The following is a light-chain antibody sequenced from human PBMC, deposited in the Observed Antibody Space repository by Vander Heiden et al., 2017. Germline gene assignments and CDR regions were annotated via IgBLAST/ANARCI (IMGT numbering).Light chain of an antibody. CDR2: DAS. V-gene: IGKV3-11*01. Sequence: EIVLTQSPATLSLSPGERATLSCRASQSVSSYLAWYQQKPGQAPRLLIYDASNRATGSPDRFSGSGYGKDFTLTISSLEPEEFAVYYCQQRSNGHQEFFTFGHGTKVDIK. CDR1: QSVSSY. J-gene: IGKJ3*01. CDR3: QQRSNGHQEFFT.